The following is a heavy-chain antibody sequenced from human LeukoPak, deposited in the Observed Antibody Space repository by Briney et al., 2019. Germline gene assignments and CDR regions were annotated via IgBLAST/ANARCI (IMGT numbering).Heavy chain of an antibody. J-gene: IGHJ4*02. V-gene: IGHV4-59*01. CDR1: GGSMSGYY. CDR3: ARGLLVGNSGYYFDS. CDR2: IHYSGST. Sequence: SETLSLTCTVSGGSMSGYYWSWIRQPPGKGLDWIGYIHYSGSTNYHPSLQSRVTLSVDTSKNQFSLKVMSVTEADTAVYYCARGLLVGNSGYYFDSWGRGTLVTVSA. D-gene: IGHD5-12*01.